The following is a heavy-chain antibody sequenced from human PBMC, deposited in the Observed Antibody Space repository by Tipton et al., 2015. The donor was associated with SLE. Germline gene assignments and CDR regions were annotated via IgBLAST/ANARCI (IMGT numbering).Heavy chain of an antibody. CDR3: ARAGAYSSSSGLY. J-gene: IGHJ4*02. D-gene: IGHD6-6*01. CDR2: ISSSGSTI. Sequence: SLRLSCAASGFTFSSYEMNWVRQAPGKGLEWVSYISSSGSTIYYADSVKGRFTISRDNAKNSLYLQMNSLRAEDTAVYYCARAGAYSSSSGLYWGQGTLVTVSS. V-gene: IGHV3-48*03. CDR1: GFTFSSYE.